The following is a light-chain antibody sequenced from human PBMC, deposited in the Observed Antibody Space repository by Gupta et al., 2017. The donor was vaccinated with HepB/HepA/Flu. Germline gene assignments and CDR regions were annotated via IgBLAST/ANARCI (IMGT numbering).Light chain of an antibody. CDR1: RSNIGSTT. CDR3: AAWDDSLNGCWV. J-gene: IGLJ3*02. V-gene: IGLV1-44*01. CDR2: SNN. Sequence: QSVLTQPPPASGTPGQRLTISCSGSRSNIGSTTVNWYQQLPGTAPKLLIYSNNQRPSGVPDRFSGSKSGTSASLAISGLQSEDEADYYCAAWDDSLNGCWVFGGGTKLTVL.